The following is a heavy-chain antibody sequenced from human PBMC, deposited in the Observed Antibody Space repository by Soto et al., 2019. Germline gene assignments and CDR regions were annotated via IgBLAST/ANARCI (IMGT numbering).Heavy chain of an antibody. CDR1: GFTFSSYA. CDR3: ARRSSGWYFDY. D-gene: IGHD6-19*01. J-gene: IGHJ4*02. V-gene: IGHV3-23*01. Sequence: EVQLLESGGGLVQPGGSLRLSCAASGFTFSSYAMNWVRQAPGKGLEWVSVISGSGGSTYYADSVKGRFTISRDNSKNTLYLQMNSLRAEDTAVYYWARRSSGWYFDYWGQGTVVTVSS. CDR2: ISGSGGST.